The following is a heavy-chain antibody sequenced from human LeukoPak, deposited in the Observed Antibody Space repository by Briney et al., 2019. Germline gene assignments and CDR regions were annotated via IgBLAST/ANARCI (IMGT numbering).Heavy chain of an antibody. D-gene: IGHD6-19*01. V-gene: IGHV4-38-2*01. CDR2: IYYSGST. J-gene: IGHJ2*01. CDR3: ARLRFGSSGWLRYWYFDL. Sequence: SETLSLTCAVSGYSISSGYYWGWIRQPPGKGLEWIGSIYYSGSTYYNPSLKSRVTISVDTSKNQFSLKLSSVTAADTAVYYCARLRFGSSGWLRYWYFDLWGRGTLVTVSS. CDR1: GYSISSGYY.